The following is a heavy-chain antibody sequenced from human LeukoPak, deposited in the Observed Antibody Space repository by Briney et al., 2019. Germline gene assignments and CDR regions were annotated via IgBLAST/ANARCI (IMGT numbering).Heavy chain of an antibody. J-gene: IGHJ4*02. D-gene: IGHD3-16*02. Sequence: GGILRRSCADSGFTGSSDDMSWGRQAQEKGLEWVSAIGVSGGSTYYADSVKGRFTISRDNSKNTLYLQMNSLRAEDTAVYYCAKIRLGELSSIDYWGQGTLVAVSS. CDR1: GFTGSSDD. V-gene: IGHV3-23*01. CDR3: AKIRLGELSSIDY. CDR2: IGVSGGST.